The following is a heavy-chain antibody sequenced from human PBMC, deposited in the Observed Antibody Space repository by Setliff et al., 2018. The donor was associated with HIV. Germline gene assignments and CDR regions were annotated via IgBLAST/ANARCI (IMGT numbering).Heavy chain of an antibody. CDR3: VRGYSRGWYDAGYDY. V-gene: IGHV3-74*01. CDR1: GFTFSSYW. D-gene: IGHD6-19*01. Sequence: PGGSLRLSCAASGFTFSSYWMHWVHQAPGKGLVWVSRINSDGSSTSYADSVKGRFTISRDNAKNTLYLHMNSLRAEDTAVYYCVRGYSRGWYDAGYDYWGQGTLVTVSS. CDR2: INSDGSST. J-gene: IGHJ4*02.